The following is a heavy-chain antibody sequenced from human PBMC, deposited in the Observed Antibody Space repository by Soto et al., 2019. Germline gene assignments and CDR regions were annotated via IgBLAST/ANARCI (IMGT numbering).Heavy chain of an antibody. Sequence: PSETLSLTCTVSGGSISSGGYYWSWIRQHPGKGLEWIGYIYYSGSTYYNPSLKSRVTISVDTSKNQFSLKLSSVTAADTAVYYGARSFGVAAAGPFDYWGQGTLVTVS. V-gene: IGHV4-31*03. CDR1: GGSISSGGYY. D-gene: IGHD6-13*01. CDR3: ARSFGVAAAGPFDY. J-gene: IGHJ4*02. CDR2: IYYSGST.